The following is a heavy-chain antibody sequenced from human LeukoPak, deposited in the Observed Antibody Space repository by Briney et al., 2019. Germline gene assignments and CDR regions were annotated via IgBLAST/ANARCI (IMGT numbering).Heavy chain of an antibody. V-gene: IGHV3-7*01. CDR3: ARDKIVGATFFDY. Sequence: GGSPRLSCAASGFTFNTYWMSWVRQAPGKGLEWVANIKRDESEIYYVDSVKGRFTISRDNAKSSLYLQMDSLRAEDTAVYYCARDKIVGATFFDYWGQGTLVTVSS. J-gene: IGHJ4*02. CDR2: IKRDESEI. D-gene: IGHD1-26*01. CDR1: GFTFNTYW.